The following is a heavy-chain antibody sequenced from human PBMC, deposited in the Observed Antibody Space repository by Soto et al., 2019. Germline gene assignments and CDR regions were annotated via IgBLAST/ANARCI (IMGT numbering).Heavy chain of an antibody. CDR2: ISGSGAGT. Sequence: PGGSLRLSCTASGFTFSTSAMSWVRQAPGRGLEWVSGISGSGAGTYYADSVKGRFTISRDNSQNTLYLQMSGLRAEDAAVYYCAKGPTVFGAVISFDYYYGMYVWGQGTPVTVSS. V-gene: IGHV3-23*01. CDR3: AKGPTVFGAVISFDYYYGMYV. CDR1: GFTFSTSA. J-gene: IGHJ6*02. D-gene: IGHD3-3*01.